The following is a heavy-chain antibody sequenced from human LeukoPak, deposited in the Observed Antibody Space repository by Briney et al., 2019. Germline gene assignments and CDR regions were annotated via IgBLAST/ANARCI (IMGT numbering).Heavy chain of an antibody. CDR3: ARVDRIVVVVAATTENYFDY. V-gene: IGHV4-34*01. CDR1: GGSFSGYY. J-gene: IGHJ4*02. D-gene: IGHD2-15*01. CDR2: INHSGST. Sequence: SETLSLTCAAYGGSFSGYYWSWIRQPPGKGLEWIGEINHSGSTNYNPSLKSRVTISVDTSKNQYSLKLSSVTAADTAAYYCARVDRIVVVVAATTENYFDYWGQGTPVTVSS.